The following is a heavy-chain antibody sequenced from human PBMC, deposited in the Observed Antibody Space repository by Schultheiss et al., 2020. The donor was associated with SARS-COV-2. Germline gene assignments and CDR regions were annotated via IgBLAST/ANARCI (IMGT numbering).Heavy chain of an antibody. D-gene: IGHD6-13*01. CDR3: ARGPLPGYSSSWYLDY. CDR2: ISSSSSYT. J-gene: IGHJ4*02. V-gene: IGHV3-11*05. Sequence: LSLTCAVYGGSFSGYYWSWIRQPPGKGLEWVSYISSSSSYTNYADSVKGRFTISRDNAKNSLYLQMNSLRAEDTAVYYCARGPLPGYSSSWYLDYWGQGTLVTVSS. CDR1: GGSFSGYY.